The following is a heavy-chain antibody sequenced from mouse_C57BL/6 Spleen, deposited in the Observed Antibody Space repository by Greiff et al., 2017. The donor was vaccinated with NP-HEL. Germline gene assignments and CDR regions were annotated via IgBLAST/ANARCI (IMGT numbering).Heavy chain of an antibody. Sequence: EVQVVESGGDLVKPGGSLKLSCAASGFTFSSYGMSWVRQTPDKRLEWVATISSGGSYTYYPDSVKGRFTISRDNAKNTLYLQMSSLKSEDTAMYYCARQGDWDEAMDYWGQGTSVTVSS. CDR1: GFTFSSYG. V-gene: IGHV5-6*01. J-gene: IGHJ4*01. CDR2: ISSGGSYT. CDR3: ARQGDWDEAMDY. D-gene: IGHD4-1*01.